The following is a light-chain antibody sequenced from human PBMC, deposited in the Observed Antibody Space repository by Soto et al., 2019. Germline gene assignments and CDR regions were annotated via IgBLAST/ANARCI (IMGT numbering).Light chain of an antibody. CDR1: TSDVGGYNY. V-gene: IGLV2-14*01. Sequence: QSALTQPASVSGSPGQSITISCTGTTSDVGGYNYVSWYQQHPGKAPKLMIYDVSNWPSGIPSRFSGSKSGNTASLTISGLQDEDDADYYCSSYSGSSFVLFGGGTKLTVL. CDR3: SSYSGSSFVL. J-gene: IGLJ2*01. CDR2: DVS.